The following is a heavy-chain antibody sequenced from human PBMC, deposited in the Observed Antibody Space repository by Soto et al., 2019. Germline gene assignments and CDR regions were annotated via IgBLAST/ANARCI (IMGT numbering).Heavy chain of an antibody. CDR1: GYTFTSYD. CDR3: ARNVDGYSSGWYVAFDI. V-gene: IGHV1-8*01. CDR2: MNPNSGNT. J-gene: IGHJ3*02. D-gene: IGHD6-19*01. Sequence: QVQLVQSGAEVKKPGASVKVSCKASGYTFTSYDINWVRQATGQGLEWMGWMNPNSGNTGYAQKFQGRVTMTRXXSXSXXYMELSSLRSEDTAVYYCARNVDGYSSGWYVAFDIWGQGTMVTVSS.